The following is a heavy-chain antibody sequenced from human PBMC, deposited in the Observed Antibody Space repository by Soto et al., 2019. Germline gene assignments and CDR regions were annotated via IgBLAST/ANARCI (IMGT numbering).Heavy chain of an antibody. Sequence: EVQLVESGGGLVQPGGSLRLSCAASGFTFSSYWMHWVRQAPGKGLVWVSRINSDGITTNYADSVKGRFTISRDNAKNTLYLQMNSLGAEDTALYYCARGGYRLWLNYYWGQGSLVTVSS. CDR1: GFTFSSYW. V-gene: IGHV3-74*01. CDR3: ARGGYRLWLNYY. J-gene: IGHJ4*02. D-gene: IGHD3-16*02. CDR2: INSDGITT.